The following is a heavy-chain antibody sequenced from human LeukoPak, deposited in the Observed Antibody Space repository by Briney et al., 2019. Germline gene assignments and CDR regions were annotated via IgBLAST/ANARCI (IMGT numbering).Heavy chain of an antibody. CDR2: IYYGGTT. CDR3: ARSNYYGLSDY. Sequence: SETLSLTCTVSGGSISPHYWSWIRQPPGKGLEWIGYIYYGGTTNINPSLKSRVTILVDTSKNQFSLKLSPVTAADTAVYYCARSNYYGLSDYWGQGTLVTVSS. CDR1: GGSISPHY. D-gene: IGHD3-10*01. V-gene: IGHV4-59*11. J-gene: IGHJ4*02.